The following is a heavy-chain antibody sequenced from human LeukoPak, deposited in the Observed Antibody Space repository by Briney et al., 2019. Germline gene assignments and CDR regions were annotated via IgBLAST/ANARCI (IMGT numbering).Heavy chain of an antibody. V-gene: IGHV1-69*05. D-gene: IGHD4-17*01. Sequence: SVKVSCKASGRTFSSYAISWVRQAPGQGLEWMGGIIPIFGTANYAQKFQGRVTITTDESTSTAYMELSSLRSEDTAVYYCARAGDYGDYVAYFDYWGQGTLVTVSS. J-gene: IGHJ4*02. CDR3: ARAGDYGDYVAYFDY. CDR1: GRTFSSYA. CDR2: IIPIFGTA.